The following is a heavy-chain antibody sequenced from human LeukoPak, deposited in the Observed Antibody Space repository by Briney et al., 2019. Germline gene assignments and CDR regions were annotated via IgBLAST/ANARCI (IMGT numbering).Heavy chain of an antibody. D-gene: IGHD3-10*01. J-gene: IGHJ4*02. Sequence: ASVKVSCKASGYTFSAYYVHWVRQAPGQGLEGMGWISPYSGGTTYAQKSQGRVTLTSDTSISTAYFELTGLRSDDMAVYYCARVEGSAGTLDDWGQGTLVTVSS. CDR3: ARVEGSAGTLDD. V-gene: IGHV1-2*02. CDR1: GYTFSAYY. CDR2: ISPYSGGT.